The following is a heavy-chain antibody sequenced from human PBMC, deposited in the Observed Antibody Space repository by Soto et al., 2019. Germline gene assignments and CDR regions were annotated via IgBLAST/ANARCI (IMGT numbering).Heavy chain of an antibody. D-gene: IGHD3-3*02. CDR3: ARDGVIATSVGYYYYGMDV. V-gene: IGHV4-38-2*02. Sequence: SETLSLTCGVSGYSIISGYYGGLIRQPPGKGLEWIGSIYHSGSTYYNPSLKSRVTISVDTSKNQFSLKLSSVTAADTAVYYCARDGVIATSVGYYYYGMDVWGQGTTVTVSS. CDR2: IYHSGST. CDR1: GYSIISGYY. J-gene: IGHJ6*02.